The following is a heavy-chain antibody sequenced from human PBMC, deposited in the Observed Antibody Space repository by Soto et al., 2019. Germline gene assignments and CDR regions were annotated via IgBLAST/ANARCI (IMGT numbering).Heavy chain of an antibody. Sequence: PGESLKISCKGSGYSFTTYWIGWVRQMPGRGLEWMGIIYPEDSNTRYSPSFQGQVTISADKSISTAYLQWSSLKASDTAMYYCARYCSGAGCSRGLDYWGQGTLVTV. CDR1: GYSFTTYW. J-gene: IGHJ4*02. CDR3: ARYCSGAGCSRGLDY. D-gene: IGHD2-15*01. V-gene: IGHV5-51*01. CDR2: IYPEDSNT.